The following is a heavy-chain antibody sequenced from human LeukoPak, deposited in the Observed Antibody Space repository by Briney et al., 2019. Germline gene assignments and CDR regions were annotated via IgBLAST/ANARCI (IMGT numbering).Heavy chain of an antibody. V-gene: IGHV3-74*01. D-gene: IGHD1-26*01. Sequence: PGGSLRLSCAASGFIFSSYWMHWVRQAPGKGLVWVSRLNNDGSRTNYADSVKGRFTISRDNAKNTLYLQMNSLRAEDTAMYYCAKSLGAPVDYWGQGTLVTVSS. J-gene: IGHJ4*02. CDR2: LNNDGSRT. CDR3: AKSLGAPVDY. CDR1: GFIFSSYW.